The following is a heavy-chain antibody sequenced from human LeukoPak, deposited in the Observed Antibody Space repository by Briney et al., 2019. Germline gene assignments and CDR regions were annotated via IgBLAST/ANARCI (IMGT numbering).Heavy chain of an antibody. J-gene: IGHJ5*02. CDR3: ARGSPYCSNTSCYFRWFDP. CDR1: GFTFSSYA. CDR2: ISYDGSNK. V-gene: IGHV3-30-3*01. D-gene: IGHD2-2*01. Sequence: GGSLRLSCAASGFTFSSYAMHWVRQAPGKGLEWVAVISYDGSNKYYADSVKGRFTISRDNSKNTLYLQMNSLRAEDTAVYYCARGSPYCSNTSCYFRWFDPWGQGTLVTVSS.